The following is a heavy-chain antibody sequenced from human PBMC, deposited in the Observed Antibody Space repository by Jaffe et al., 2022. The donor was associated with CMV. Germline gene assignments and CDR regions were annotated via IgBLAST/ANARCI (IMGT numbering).Heavy chain of an antibody. D-gene: IGHD3-10*01. CDR2: IWYDGSNK. V-gene: IGHV3-33*08. CDR3: ARPRGDGYNVFDY. CDR1: GFTFSSYG. Sequence: QVQLVESGGGVVQPGRSLRLSCAASGFTFSSYGMHWVRQAPGKGLEWVAVIWYDGSNKYYADSVKGRFTISRDNSKNTLYLQMNSLRAEDTAVYYCARPRGDGYNVFDYWGQGTLVTVSS. J-gene: IGHJ4*02.